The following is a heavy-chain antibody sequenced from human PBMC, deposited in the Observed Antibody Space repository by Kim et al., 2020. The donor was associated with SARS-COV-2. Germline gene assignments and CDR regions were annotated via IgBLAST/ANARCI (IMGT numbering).Heavy chain of an antibody. CDR1: GGSISSGDYY. Sequence: SETLSLTCTVSGGSISSGDYYWSWIRQPPGKGLEWIGYIYYSGSTYYNPSLKSRVTISVDTSKKQFSLKLSSVTAADTAVYYCARAGARITIFGVAIIGAFDIWGQGTMVTVSS. J-gene: IGHJ3*02. CDR2: IYYSGST. D-gene: IGHD3-3*01. V-gene: IGHV4-30-4*01. CDR3: ARAGARITIFGVAIIGAFDI.